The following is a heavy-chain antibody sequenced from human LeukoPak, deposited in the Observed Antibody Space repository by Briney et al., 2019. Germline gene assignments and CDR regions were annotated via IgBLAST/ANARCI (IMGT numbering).Heavy chain of an antibody. CDR1: GGTFSSYA. D-gene: IGHD5-18*01. V-gene: IGHV1-69*05. Sequence: ASVKVSCKASGGTFSSYAISWVRQAPGQGLEWMGGIIPIFGTANYAQKFQGRVTITTDESTSTAYMELSSLRSEDTAVYYCAGVGQLWSPYYYMDVWGKGTTVTVSS. J-gene: IGHJ6*03. CDR2: IIPIFGTA. CDR3: AGVGQLWSPYYYMDV.